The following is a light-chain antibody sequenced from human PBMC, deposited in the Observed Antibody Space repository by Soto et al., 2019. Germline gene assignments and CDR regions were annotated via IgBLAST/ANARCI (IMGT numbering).Light chain of an antibody. CDR3: AAWDDSLNGFYV. CDR2: SNN. V-gene: IGLV1-44*01. Sequence: VLTQPPSASWTPGQRVTISCSGSSSKIGSNTVTWYQQLPGTAPKLLIYSNNQRPSGVPDRFSGSKSGTSASLAISGLQSEDEADYYCAAWDDSLNGFYVFGTGTKVTVL. J-gene: IGLJ1*01. CDR1: SSKIGSNT.